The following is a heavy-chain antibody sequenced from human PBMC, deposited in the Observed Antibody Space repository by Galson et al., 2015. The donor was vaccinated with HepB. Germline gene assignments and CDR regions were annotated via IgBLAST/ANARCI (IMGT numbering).Heavy chain of an antibody. CDR2: IWYDGSNK. CDR1: GFTFSSYG. Sequence: SLRLSCAASGFTFSSYGMHWVRQAPGKGLEWVAVIWYDGSNKYYADSVKGRFTISRDNSKNTLYLQMNSLRAEDTAVYYCARDHRIDSSSWYEMGIYGMDVWGQGTTVTVSS. D-gene: IGHD6-13*01. V-gene: IGHV3-33*01. J-gene: IGHJ6*02. CDR3: ARDHRIDSSSWYEMGIYGMDV.